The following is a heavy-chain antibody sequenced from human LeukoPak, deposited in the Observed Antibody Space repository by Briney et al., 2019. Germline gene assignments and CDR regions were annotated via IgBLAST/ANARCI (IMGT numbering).Heavy chain of an antibody. V-gene: IGHV1-18*01. CDR3: ARENDSSGYVGAFDI. Sequence: GASVKVSCKASGHTFTSYGISWVRQAPGQGLEGMGWISAYNGNTNYAQKLQGRVTMTTDTSTSTAYMELRSLRSDDTAVYYCARENDSSGYVGAFDIWGQGTMVTVSS. J-gene: IGHJ3*02. D-gene: IGHD3-22*01. CDR2: ISAYNGNT. CDR1: GHTFTSYG.